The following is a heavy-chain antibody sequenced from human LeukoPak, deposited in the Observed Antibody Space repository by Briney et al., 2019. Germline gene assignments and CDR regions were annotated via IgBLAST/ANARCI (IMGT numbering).Heavy chain of an antibody. V-gene: IGHV1-46*01. J-gene: IGHJ4*02. CDR2: INPSGGST. D-gene: IGHD1-26*01. CDR1: GYTFTSYY. Sequence: ASVKVSCKASGYTFTSYYVHWVRQAPGQGLEWMGIINPSGGSTTYAQKFQGRVSMTRNTSITTAYLEFSSLTPADTAIYYCVTGAPWVWGQGTLIVVSS. CDR3: VTGAPWV.